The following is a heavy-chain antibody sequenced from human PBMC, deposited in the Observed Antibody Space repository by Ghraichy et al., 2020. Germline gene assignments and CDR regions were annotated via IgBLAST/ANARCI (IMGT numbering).Heavy chain of an antibody. CDR1: GLTFSPYN. CDR2: ISSSRGTV. V-gene: IGHV3-48*01. CDR3: ASDVDNPTCFDY. J-gene: IGHJ4*02. Sequence: GGSLRLSCTASGLTFSPYNMNWVRQAPGKGLEWLAYISSSRGTVYYADSVKGRFTISRDNDRKSLYLQMNSLRAEDTAVYYCASDVDNPTCFDYWGQGTQVTVSS. D-gene: IGHD3-9*01.